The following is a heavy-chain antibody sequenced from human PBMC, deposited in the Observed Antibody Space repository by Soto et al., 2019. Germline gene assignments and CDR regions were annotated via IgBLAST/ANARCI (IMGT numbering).Heavy chain of an antibody. D-gene: IGHD6-19*01. CDR3: ARGGSGRYEDVDY. Sequence: EVQLVESGGGLVKPGGSLRLSCAASGFTFSSYSMNWVRQAPGKGLEWVSSISTSSSYIHYADSVKGRFTISRDNAKNLMYLQMNSLRAEDTAVYYCARGGSGRYEDVDYWGQGTLVTVSS. V-gene: IGHV3-21*01. CDR1: GFTFSSYS. J-gene: IGHJ4*02. CDR2: ISTSSSYI.